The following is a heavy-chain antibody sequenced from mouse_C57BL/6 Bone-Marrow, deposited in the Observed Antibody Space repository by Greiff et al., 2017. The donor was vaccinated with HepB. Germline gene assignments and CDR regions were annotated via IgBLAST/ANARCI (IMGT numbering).Heavy chain of an antibody. J-gene: IGHJ4*01. CDR3: ARGPLAYYAMDY. CDR1: GYTFTSYW. V-gene: IGHV1-69*01. CDR2: IDPSDSYT. Sequence: VQLQQPGAELVMPGASVKLSCKASGYTFTSYWMHWVKQRPGQGLEWIGEIDPSDSYTNYNQKFKGKSTLTVEKSSSTAYMQLSSLTSEDSAVYSCARGPLAYYAMDYWGQGTSVTVSS.